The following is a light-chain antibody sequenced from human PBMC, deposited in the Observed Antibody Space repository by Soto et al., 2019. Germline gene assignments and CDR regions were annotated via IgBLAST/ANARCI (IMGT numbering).Light chain of an antibody. Sequence: QSALTQPASVSGSPGQSITISCTGTSSDVGGYDHVSWYQQHPGRAPKLMIYDVSNRPSGVSNRFSGSKSGNTASLTISGLQDEDEADYYCSSYTSSNTLVFGGGTKVTVL. CDR3: SSYTSSNTLV. J-gene: IGLJ2*01. CDR1: SSDVGGYDH. CDR2: DVS. V-gene: IGLV2-14*01.